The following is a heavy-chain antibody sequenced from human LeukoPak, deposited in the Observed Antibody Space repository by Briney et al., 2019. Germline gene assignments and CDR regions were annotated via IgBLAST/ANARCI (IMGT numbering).Heavy chain of an antibody. CDR1: GGTFSSYA. Sequence: ASVKVSCKASGGTFSSYAISWVRQAPGQGLEWMGGIIPIFGTANYAQKFQGRVTITTDESTSTAYMELSSLRSEDTAVYYCALERACTSGDKDAFEIGGQGTMVTVSA. CDR3: ALERACTSGDKDAFEI. J-gene: IGHJ3*02. CDR2: IIPIFGTA. V-gene: IGHV1-69*05. D-gene: IGHD2-2*02.